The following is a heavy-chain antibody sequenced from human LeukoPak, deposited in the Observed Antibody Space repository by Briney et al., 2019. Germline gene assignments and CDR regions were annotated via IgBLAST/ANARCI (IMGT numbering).Heavy chain of an antibody. CDR3: ARDGYRNDGFDY. V-gene: IGHV1-2*02. CDR1: GYTLIDYF. D-gene: IGHD4-11*01. J-gene: IGHJ4*02. Sequence: GASVTVSCKASGYTLIDYFVHWVRQAPRQGLEWVGWINPKTGGTKYAQKFQGRVTMTRDTSITTTYMEVSGLRSDDTAVYYCARDGYRNDGFDYWGQGTLVTVSS. CDR2: INPKTGGT.